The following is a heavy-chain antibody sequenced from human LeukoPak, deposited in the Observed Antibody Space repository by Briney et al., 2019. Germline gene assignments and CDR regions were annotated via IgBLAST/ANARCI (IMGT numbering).Heavy chain of an antibody. Sequence: GGSLRLSCAASGFTFSSYAMHRVRQAPGKGLEYVSAISSNGGSTYYANSVKGRFTISRDNSKNTLYLQMGSLRAEDMAVYYCARGWYPPPTEIYFDYWGQGTLVTVSS. CDR1: GFTFSSYA. D-gene: IGHD6-13*01. V-gene: IGHV3-64*01. CDR2: ISSNGGST. J-gene: IGHJ4*02. CDR3: ARGWYPPPTEIYFDY.